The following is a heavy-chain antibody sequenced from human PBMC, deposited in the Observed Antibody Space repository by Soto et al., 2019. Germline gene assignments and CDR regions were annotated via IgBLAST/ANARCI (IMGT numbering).Heavy chain of an antibody. J-gene: IGHJ6*02. CDR2: IIPIFGTA. D-gene: IGHD2-2*01. Sequence: QVQLVQSGAEVKKPGSSVKVSCKASGGTLSSYAISWVRQAPGQGLEWMGGIIPIFGTANYAQKFQGRVTITADESTSTAYMELSSLRSEDTAVYYCARDVAVVVVPAASGMDVWGQGTTVTVSS. CDR3: ARDVAVVVVPAASGMDV. CDR1: GGTLSSYA. V-gene: IGHV1-69*01.